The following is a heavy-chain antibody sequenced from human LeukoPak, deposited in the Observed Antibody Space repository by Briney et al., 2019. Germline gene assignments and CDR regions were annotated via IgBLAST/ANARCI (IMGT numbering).Heavy chain of an antibody. V-gene: IGHV4-61*02. CDR2: VYASGST. D-gene: IGHD3-16*01. Sequence: SETLSLTCAVSGASISQGRYYWSWIRQPAGKALEWIGRVYASGSTYYKSSLQSRLTISVDTANNRFSLELASVTAADTAVCYCARDNGFRYSYANYFDYWGQGILVTVSS. J-gene: IGHJ4*02. CDR3: ARDNGFRYSYANYFDY. CDR1: GASISQGRYY.